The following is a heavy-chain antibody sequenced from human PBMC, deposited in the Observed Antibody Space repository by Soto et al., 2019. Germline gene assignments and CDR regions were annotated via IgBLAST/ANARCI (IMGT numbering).Heavy chain of an antibody. CDR2: IYYSGST. CDR3: ASSLGYCTNGVCGDYYYGMDF. J-gene: IGHJ6*02. V-gene: IGHV4-31*03. Sequence: PSETLSLTCTVSGGSISSGGYYWSWIRQHPGKGLEWIGYIYYSGSTYYNPSLKSRVTISVDTSKNQFSLKLSSVTAADTAVYYCASSLGYCTNGVCGDYYYGMDFSGQGTTVTVSS. D-gene: IGHD2-8*01. CDR1: GGSISSGGYY.